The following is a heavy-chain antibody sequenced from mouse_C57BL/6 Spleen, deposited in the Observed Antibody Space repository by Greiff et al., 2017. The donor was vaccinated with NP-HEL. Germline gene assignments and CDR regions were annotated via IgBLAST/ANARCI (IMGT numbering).Heavy chain of an antibody. CDR1: GFSFNTYA. J-gene: IGHJ4*01. CDR3: VRHGLYYYAMDY. CDR2: IRSKSNNYAT. Sequence: EVQLVESGGGLVQPKGSLKLSCAASGFSFNTYAMNWVRQAPGKGLEWVARIRSKSNNYATYYADSVKDRFTISRDDSESMLYLQMNNLKTEDTAMYYCVRHGLYYYAMDYWGQGTSVTVSS. V-gene: IGHV10-1*01.